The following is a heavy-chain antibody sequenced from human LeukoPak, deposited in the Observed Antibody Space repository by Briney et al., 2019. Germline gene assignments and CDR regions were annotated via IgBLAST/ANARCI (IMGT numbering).Heavy chain of an antibody. Sequence: PGGSLRLSCAASGFTFSSYGMHWVRQAPGKGLEWVAFIRFDGNSKYYGDSVKGRFTISRDNSKNTLYLQMSSLRAEDTAVYYCAREQGSGWYRYHDAFDIWGQGTMVTVSS. CDR3: AREQGSGWYRYHDAFDI. V-gene: IGHV3-30*02. J-gene: IGHJ3*02. CDR1: GFTFSSYG. D-gene: IGHD6-19*01. CDR2: IRFDGNSK.